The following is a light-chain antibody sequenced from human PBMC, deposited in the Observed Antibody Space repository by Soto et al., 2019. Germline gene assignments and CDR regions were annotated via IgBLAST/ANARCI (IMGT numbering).Light chain of an antibody. CDR2: KAS. V-gene: IGKV1-5*03. CDR1: QTISDW. CDR3: LHYETYWT. J-gene: IGKJ1*01. Sequence: DIQMTQSPSTLSASIGDRVTITCRSSQTISDWLAWHQQKPGKAPKLLIYKASSLESGVPTRFSGSGSGTEFPITIRSLQHDDFASYYCLHYETYWTFGQGTKVEIK.